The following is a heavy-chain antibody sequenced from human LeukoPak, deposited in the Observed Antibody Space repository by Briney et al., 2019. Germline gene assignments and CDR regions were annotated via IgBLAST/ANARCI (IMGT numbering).Heavy chain of an antibody. V-gene: IGHV1-69*13. CDR2: IIPIFGTA. CDR3: ASGYSSGWYDLDY. D-gene: IGHD6-19*01. J-gene: IGHJ4*02. CDR1: EGTFSSYA. Sequence: ASVKVSCKASEGTFSSYAISWVRQAPGQGLEWMGGIIPIFGTANYAQKFQGRVTITADESTSTAYMELSSLRSEDTAVYYCASGYSSGWYDLDYWGQGTLVTVTT.